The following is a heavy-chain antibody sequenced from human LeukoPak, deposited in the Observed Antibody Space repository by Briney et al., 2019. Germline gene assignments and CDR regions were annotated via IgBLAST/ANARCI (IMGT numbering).Heavy chain of an antibody. J-gene: IGHJ4*02. CDR3: ARKFLGSRGYYFDY. D-gene: IGHD3-10*01. CDR1: GGTFSTYV. V-gene: IGHV1-8*03. Sequence: ASVKVSCKASGGTFSTYVISWVRQATGQGLEWMGWMNPNSGNTGYAQKFQGRVTITRNTSISTAYMELSSLRSEDTAVYYCARKFLGSRGYYFDYWGQGTLVTVSS. CDR2: MNPNSGNT.